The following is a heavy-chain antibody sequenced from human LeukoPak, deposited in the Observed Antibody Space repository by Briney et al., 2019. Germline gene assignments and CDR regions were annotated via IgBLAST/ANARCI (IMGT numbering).Heavy chain of an antibody. J-gene: IGHJ3*02. V-gene: IGHV3-15*01. Sequence: GGSLRLSCAASGFTFSNAWMSWVRQAPGKGLEWVGRIKSKTDGGTTDYAAPVKGRFTISRDDSKNTLYLQMNSLKTEDTAVYYCARDLGYYDRGSAVDIWGQGTMVTVSS. CDR2: IKSKTDGGTT. CDR3: ARDLGYYDRGSAVDI. CDR1: GFTFSNAW. D-gene: IGHD3-22*01.